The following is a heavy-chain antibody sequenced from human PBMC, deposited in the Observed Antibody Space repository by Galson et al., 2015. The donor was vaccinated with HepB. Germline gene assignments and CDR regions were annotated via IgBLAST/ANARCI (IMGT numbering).Heavy chain of an antibody. CDR1: GFTFSSYA. Sequence: SLRLSCAASGFTFSSYAMHWVRQAPGKGLEWVAVISYDGSNKYYADSVKGRFTISRDNSKNTLYLQMNSLRAEDTAVYYCASIAVARYWGQGTLVTVSS. D-gene: IGHD6-19*01. CDR3: ASIAVARY. CDR2: ISYDGSNK. J-gene: IGHJ4*02. V-gene: IGHV3-30-3*01.